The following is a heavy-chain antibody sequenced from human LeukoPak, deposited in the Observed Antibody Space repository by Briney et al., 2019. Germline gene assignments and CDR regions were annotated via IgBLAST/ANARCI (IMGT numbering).Heavy chain of an antibody. CDR3: AKGDLGWKEDY. J-gene: IGHJ4*02. Sequence: PGGSLRLSCAASGFTFSSYAMSWVRQAPGKGLEWVSTISGSDDNTYYADSVKGRFTISRDNSKNTLYLQMNSLRAEDTAVYYCAKGDLGWKEDYWGQGTLVTVSS. CDR2: ISGSDDNT. D-gene: IGHD1-1*01. V-gene: IGHV3-23*01. CDR1: GFTFSSYA.